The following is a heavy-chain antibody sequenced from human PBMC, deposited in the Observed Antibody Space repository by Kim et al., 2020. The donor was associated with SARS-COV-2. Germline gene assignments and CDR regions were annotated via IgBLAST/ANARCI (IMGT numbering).Heavy chain of an antibody. V-gene: IGHV4-31*03. D-gene: IGHD2-8*01. J-gene: IGHJ4*02. CDR2: IYYSGTT. CDR3: ARVVRAEKQPEFGC. CDR1: GGSIRSSGYY. Sequence: SETLSLTCTVSGGSIRSSGYYWGWIRQPPGKGLEWIGYIYYSGTTYYYPSLRRRVTISVDTPKSQFSLKVTSVTAADTAVYYCARVVRAEKQPEFGCWGQGTLVNVSP.